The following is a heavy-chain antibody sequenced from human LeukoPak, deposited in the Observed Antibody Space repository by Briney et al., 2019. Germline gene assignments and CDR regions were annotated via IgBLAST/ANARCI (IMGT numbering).Heavy chain of an antibody. Sequence: GGSLRLSCAASGFTFDDYGMTWVRQAPGKGLEWVSGVNWNGGSTGYADSVKGRFTISRDNAKNSLYLQMNSLRAEDTALYYCARDSSGYRSGYYVYASDIWGQGTMVTVSS. V-gene: IGHV3-20*04. CDR3: ARDSSGYRSGYYVYASDI. J-gene: IGHJ3*02. D-gene: IGHD6-19*01. CDR2: VNWNGGST. CDR1: GFTFDDYG.